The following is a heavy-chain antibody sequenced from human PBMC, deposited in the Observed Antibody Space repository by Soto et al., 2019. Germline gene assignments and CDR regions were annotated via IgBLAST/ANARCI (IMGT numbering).Heavy chain of an antibody. CDR1: GYIFTNYY. J-gene: IGHJ3*02. D-gene: IGHD6-13*01. V-gene: IGHV1-69*13. CDR2: IIPIFGTA. Sequence: SVKVSCKASGYIFTNYYMHLLRQAPGQGLEWMGGIIPIFGTANYAQKFQGRVTITADESTSTAYMELSSLRSEDTAVYYCAGGYSSSWPDAFDIWGQGTMVTVSS. CDR3: AGGYSSSWPDAFDI.